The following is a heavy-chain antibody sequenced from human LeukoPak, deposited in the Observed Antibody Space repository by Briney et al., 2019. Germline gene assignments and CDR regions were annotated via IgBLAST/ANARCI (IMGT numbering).Heavy chain of an antibody. Sequence: SETLSLTWTVSDGSIGSYYWSWIRQPPGKGLEWIGYIYYSGSTNYNPSLKSRVTISVDTSKNQFSLKLSSVTAADTAVYYCARDIGGGGWFDPWGQGTLVTVSS. V-gene: IGHV4-59*01. CDR2: IYYSGST. CDR1: DGSIGSYY. CDR3: ARDIGGGGWFDP. D-gene: IGHD3-16*01. J-gene: IGHJ5*02.